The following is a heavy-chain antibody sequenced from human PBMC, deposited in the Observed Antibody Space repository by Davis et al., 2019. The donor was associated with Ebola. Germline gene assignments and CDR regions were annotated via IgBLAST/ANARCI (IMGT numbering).Heavy chain of an antibody. D-gene: IGHD6-19*01. CDR1: GGFVSSGGYS. Sequence: SETLSLTCAVSGGFVSSGGYSWSWIRQPPGKGLEWIGYYYYTGSTYYNPSLKSRVTISVDSSKNQFSLKLSSVTAADTAVYYCARGWDSSGWKDWGQGTLVTVSS. CDR3: ARGWDSSGWKD. J-gene: IGHJ4*02. V-gene: IGHV4-30-4*07. CDR2: YYYTGST.